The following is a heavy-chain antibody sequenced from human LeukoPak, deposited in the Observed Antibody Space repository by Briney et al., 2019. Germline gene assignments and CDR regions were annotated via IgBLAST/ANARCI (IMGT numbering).Heavy chain of an antibody. J-gene: IGHJ6*02. CDR2: MSGSASSA. CDR3: AKGRGSFNYYGMDV. V-gene: IGHV3-23*01. D-gene: IGHD3-10*01. Sequence: GGSLRLSCAASGFTFSSYAMSWVRQAPGKGLEWVSGMSGSASSAYYADSVKGRFTISRDNSKNTLYLQMNSLRAEDTAVFYCAKGRGSFNYYGMDVWGQGTTVTVSS. CDR1: GFTFSSYA.